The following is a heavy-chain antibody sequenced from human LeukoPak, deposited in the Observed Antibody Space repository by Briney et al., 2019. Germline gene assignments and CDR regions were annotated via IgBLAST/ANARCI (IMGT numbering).Heavy chain of an antibody. J-gene: IGHJ4*02. CDR1: GFTFSTYA. V-gene: IGHV3-23*01. Sequence: GGSLTLSCAASGFTFSTYAMSWVRQAPGKGLEWVSAICGSDGSRYYADSVKGRFTISRDNSKNTLYLQMNSLRGEDTAVYYCAKGGSPSCYSSSSYWGQGTLVTVSS. CDR2: ICGSDGSR. CDR3: AKGGSPSCYSSSSY. D-gene: IGHD2-2*01.